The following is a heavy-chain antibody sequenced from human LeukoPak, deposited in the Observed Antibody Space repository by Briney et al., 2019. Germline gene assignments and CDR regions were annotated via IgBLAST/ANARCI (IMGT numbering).Heavy chain of an antibody. Sequence: GGSLRLSCAASGFTFDDYGMSWVRQAPGKGLEWVAFIRYDEDDKYYADSVKGRFTISRDFSKNTLYLQMNSLRAEDTAVYYCAELGITMIGGVWGKGTTVTISS. J-gene: IGHJ6*04. V-gene: IGHV3-30*02. CDR2: IRYDEDDK. CDR1: GFTFDDYG. D-gene: IGHD3-10*02. CDR3: AELGITMIGGV.